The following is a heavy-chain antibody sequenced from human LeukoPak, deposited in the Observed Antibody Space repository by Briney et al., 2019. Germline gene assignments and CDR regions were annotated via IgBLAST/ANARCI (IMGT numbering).Heavy chain of an antibody. CDR3: ARGHPYYLDC. CDR1: GYIFHDYV. J-gene: IGHJ4*02. Sequence: GGSLRLSCAASGYIFHDYVMHWVRHRPGKGLEWVAGITWNSATIGYAGSVRGRFTISRDNAKKSVHLQMNSLTTDDTALYYCARGHPYYLDCWGPGTPVTVSS. V-gene: IGHV3-9*01. D-gene: IGHD3-10*01. CDR2: ITWNSATI.